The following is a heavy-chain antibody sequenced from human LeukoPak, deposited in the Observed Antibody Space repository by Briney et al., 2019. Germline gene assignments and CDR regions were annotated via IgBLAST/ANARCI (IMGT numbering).Heavy chain of an antibody. CDR2: ISAYNGNT. CDR3: ARDYDFWSGYYWYYYYYYMDV. D-gene: IGHD3-3*01. V-gene: IGHV1-18*01. J-gene: IGHJ6*03. CDR1: GYSFTIYG. Sequence: ASVKVSCKASGYSFTIYGISWVRQAPGQGLEWMGWISAYNGNTNYAQKLQGRVTMTTDTSTSTAYMELRSLRSDDTAVYYCARDYDFWSGYYWYYYYYYMDVWGKGTTVTVSS.